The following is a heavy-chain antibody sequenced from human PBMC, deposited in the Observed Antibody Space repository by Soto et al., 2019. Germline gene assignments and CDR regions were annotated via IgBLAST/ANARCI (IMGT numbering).Heavy chain of an antibody. Sequence: EVQLVESGGGLVQPGGTLRLSCATSGFSFSGYWIHWVRQAPGKGLVWVSHINGDGSSTNYADSVKGRFTISRDYAKNTLYLQMNSLRVEDTAVYYCARGGAYIYGPQYDWGQGTLVTVSS. J-gene: IGHJ4*02. V-gene: IGHV3-74*01. D-gene: IGHD5-18*01. CDR1: GFSFSGYW. CDR3: ARGGAYIYGPQYD. CDR2: INGDGSST.